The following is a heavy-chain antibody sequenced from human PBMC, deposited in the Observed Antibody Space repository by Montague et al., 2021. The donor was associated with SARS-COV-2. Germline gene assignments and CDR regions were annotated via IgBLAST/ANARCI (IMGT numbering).Heavy chain of an antibody. V-gene: IGHV3-20*04. J-gene: IGHJ4*02. CDR1: GFTFDDYG. D-gene: IGHD3-10*01. CDR2: INWNGGST. Sequence: SLRLSCAASGFTFDDYGMSWVRQAPGKGLEWVSGINWNGGSTGYXDSXKGRFTISRDNAKNSLYLQMNSLRAEDTALYYCASLGYYGSGTQVEYWGQGTLVTVSS. CDR3: ASLGYYGSGTQVEY.